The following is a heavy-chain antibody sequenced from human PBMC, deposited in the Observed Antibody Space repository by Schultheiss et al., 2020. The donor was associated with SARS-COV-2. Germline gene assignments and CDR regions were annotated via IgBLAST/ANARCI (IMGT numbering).Heavy chain of an antibody. CDR1: GGSISSYY. Sequence: SETLSLTCTVSGGSISSYYWSWIRQPAGKGLEWIGRIYTSGSTNYNPSLKSRVTISVDTSKNQFSLKLSSVTAADTAVYYCAKWTTVTQGGYYFDYWGQGTLVTVSS. CDR2: IYTSGST. J-gene: IGHJ4*02. CDR3: AKWTTVTQGGYYFDY. D-gene: IGHD4-17*01. V-gene: IGHV4-4*07.